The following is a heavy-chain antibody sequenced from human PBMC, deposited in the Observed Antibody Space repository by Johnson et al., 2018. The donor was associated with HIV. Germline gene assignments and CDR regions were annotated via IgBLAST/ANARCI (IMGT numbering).Heavy chain of an antibody. Sequence: QVQLVESGGGLVQPGRSLRLSCAASGFTFSSYAMHWVRQAPGKGLEWVAVISYDGSNKYYADSVKGRFTISRDNSKNTLYLQMNSLRAEDTAVYYCARAGVVFSTASHDAFDIWGRGTMLTVSS. CDR3: ARAGVVFSTASHDAFDI. V-gene: IGHV3-30*04. D-gene: IGHD2-21*01. J-gene: IGHJ3*02. CDR1: GFTFSSYA. CDR2: ISYDGSNK.